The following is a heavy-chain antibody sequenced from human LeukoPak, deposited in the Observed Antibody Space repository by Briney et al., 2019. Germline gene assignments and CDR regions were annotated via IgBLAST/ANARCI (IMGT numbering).Heavy chain of an antibody. Sequence: GGSLRLSCAASGFTFSSYAMHWVRQAPGKGLEWVAVISYDGSNKYYADSVKGRFTTSRDNSKNTLYLQMNSLRAEDTAVYYCARDLGTTVTTNSFDYWGQGTLVTVSS. V-gene: IGHV3-30*04. J-gene: IGHJ4*02. CDR1: GFTFSSYA. CDR3: ARDLGTTVTTNSFDY. D-gene: IGHD4-11*01. CDR2: ISYDGSNK.